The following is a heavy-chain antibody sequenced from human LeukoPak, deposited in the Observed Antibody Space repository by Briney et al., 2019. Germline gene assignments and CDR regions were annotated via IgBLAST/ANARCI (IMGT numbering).Heavy chain of an antibody. D-gene: IGHD3-10*01. CDR1: GFTFSDYY. V-gene: IGHV4-38-2*01. CDR2: IYHTGNT. CDR3: AGIGEYGSTFDY. Sequence: GSLRLSCAASGFTFSDYYMSWIRQPPGKGLEWIGSIYHTGNTYYNPSLKSRVTISVDTSKNQFSLKLTSVTAADTAVYYCAGIGEYGSTFDYWGQGTLVTVSS. J-gene: IGHJ4*02.